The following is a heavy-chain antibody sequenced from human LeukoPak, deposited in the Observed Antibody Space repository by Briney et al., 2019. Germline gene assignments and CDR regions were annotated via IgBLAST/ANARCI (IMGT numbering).Heavy chain of an antibody. V-gene: IGHV1-46*01. J-gene: IGHJ5*02. CDR1: GYAFTSYY. D-gene: IGHD3-10*01. Sequence: ASVKVSCKASGYAFTSYYMHWVRQAPGQGLEWMGIINPSGGSTSNAQQSQGRVTMTRDTTTSTVYMELSSLRSEDTAVYYSARDMDYYGSGSYYSNWFDPWGQGTLVTVSS. CDR2: INPSGGST. CDR3: ARDMDYYGSGSYYSNWFDP.